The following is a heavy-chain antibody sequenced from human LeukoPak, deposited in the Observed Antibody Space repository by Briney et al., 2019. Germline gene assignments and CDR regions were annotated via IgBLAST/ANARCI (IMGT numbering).Heavy chain of an antibody. V-gene: IGHV1-18*01. CDR3: ARLGYCTNGVCYRKHNRLDP. D-gene: IGHD2-8*01. Sequence: ASVKVSCKAFGYTFISYGVTWVRQAPGQGLEWMGWISGYNGYTNYAQNIQDRVTMTTDTSTNTAYMELRSLRSDDTAVYYCARLGYCTNGVCYRKHNRLDPWGQGTLVTVSP. J-gene: IGHJ5*02. CDR1: GYTFISYG. CDR2: ISGYNGYT.